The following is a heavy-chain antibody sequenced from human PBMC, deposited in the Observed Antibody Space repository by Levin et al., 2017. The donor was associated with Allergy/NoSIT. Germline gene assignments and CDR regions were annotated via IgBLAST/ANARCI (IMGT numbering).Heavy chain of an antibody. J-gene: IGHJ6*03. D-gene: IGHD6-13*01. CDR1: GFTFSGYT. CDR3: ARGAADGTYHYYYYMDV. Sequence: GGSLRLSCAASGFTFSGYTLNWVRQAPGKGLEWVSSISSSSTYIYYADSLKGRFTISRDDAKNSLSLQMNSLRVEDTAVYYCARGAADGTYHYYYYMDVWGKGTTVTVSS. CDR2: ISSSSTYI. V-gene: IGHV3-21*01.